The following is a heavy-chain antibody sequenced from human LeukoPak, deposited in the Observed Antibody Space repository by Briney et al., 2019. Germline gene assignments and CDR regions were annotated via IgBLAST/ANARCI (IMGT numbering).Heavy chain of an antibody. CDR3: VRDGYNPYYYYMDV. J-gene: IGHJ6*03. CDR2: INSDGNII. D-gene: IGHD5-18*01. V-gene: IGHV3-74*01. Sequence: GGSLRLSCEASGFSFISYWMHWVRQAPGKGLVWVSRINSDGNIINYADSVKGRFTMSRDNAKNTLYLQMNSLRAEDTAVYFCVRDGYNPYYYYMDVWGKGTTVTISS. CDR1: GFSFISYW.